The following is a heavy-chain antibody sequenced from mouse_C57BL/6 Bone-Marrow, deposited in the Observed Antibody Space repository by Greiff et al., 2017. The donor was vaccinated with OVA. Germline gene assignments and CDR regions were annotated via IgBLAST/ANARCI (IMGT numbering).Heavy chain of an antibody. CDR2: IRNKANGYTT. CDR3: ASPPTTVVENYYAMDY. Sequence: EVQLQESGGGLVQPGGSLSLSCAASGFTFTDYYMSWVRQPPGKALEWLGFIRNKANGYTTEYSASVKGRFTISRDNSQSILYLQMNALRAEDSATYYCASPPTTVVENYYAMDYWGQGTSVTVSS. CDR1: GFTFTDYY. J-gene: IGHJ4*01. V-gene: IGHV7-3*01. D-gene: IGHD1-1*01.